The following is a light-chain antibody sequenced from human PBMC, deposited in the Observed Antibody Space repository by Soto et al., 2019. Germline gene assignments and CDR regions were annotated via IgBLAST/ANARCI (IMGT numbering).Light chain of an antibody. CDR1: QSDLYSSNNKHY. CDR3: QQYYSTPLT. Sequence: DIVMTQSPDSLAVSLGERATINCKSSQSDLYSSNNKHYLAWYQQKPGQPPKLLIYWASTRESGVPDRFSGSGSGTDFALTIGSLQGEDVAVYCCQQYYSTPLTFGEGTKVDIK. J-gene: IGKJ4*01. CDR2: WAS. V-gene: IGKV4-1*01.